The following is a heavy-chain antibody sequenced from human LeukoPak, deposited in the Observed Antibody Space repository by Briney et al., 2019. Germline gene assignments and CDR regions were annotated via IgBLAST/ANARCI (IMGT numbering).Heavy chain of an antibody. J-gene: IGHJ4*02. D-gene: IGHD3-10*01. CDR1: GGSISSGGYS. CDR3: ASGSGSYLRY. CDR2: IYHSGST. Sequence: SETLSLTCAVSGGSISSGGYSWSWIRQPPGKGLEWIGYIYHSGSTYYNPSLKSRVTISVDMSKNQFSLKLSSVTAADTAVYYCASGSGSYLRYWGQGTLVTVSS. V-gene: IGHV4-30-2*01.